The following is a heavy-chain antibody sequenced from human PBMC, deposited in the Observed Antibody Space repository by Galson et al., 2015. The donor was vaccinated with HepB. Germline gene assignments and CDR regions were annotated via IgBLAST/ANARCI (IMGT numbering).Heavy chain of an antibody. CDR2: ISSSSSTI. CDR3: ARDNRDIVVVPAANGNYYYYYGMDV. J-gene: IGHJ6*02. CDR1: GFTFSSYS. D-gene: IGHD2-2*01. Sequence: SLRLSCAASGFTFSSYSMNWVRQAPGKGLEWVSYISSSSSTIYYADSVKGRFTISRDNAKNSLYLQMNSLRDEDTAVYYCARDNRDIVVVPAANGNYYYYYGMDVWGQGTTVTVSS. V-gene: IGHV3-48*02.